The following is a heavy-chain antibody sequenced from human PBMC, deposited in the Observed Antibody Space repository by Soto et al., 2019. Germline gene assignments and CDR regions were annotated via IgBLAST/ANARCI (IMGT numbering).Heavy chain of an antibody. CDR3: AKDWGEAVAGTPDY. D-gene: IGHD6-19*01. CDR2: ISYDGSNK. CDR1: GFTFSSYG. J-gene: IGHJ4*02. V-gene: IGHV3-30*18. Sequence: GGSLRLSCAASGFTFSSYGMHWVRQAPGKGLEWVAVISYDGSNKYYADSVKGRFTISRDNSKNTLYLQMNSLRAEDTAVYYCAKDWGEAVAGTPDYWGQGTLVTVSS.